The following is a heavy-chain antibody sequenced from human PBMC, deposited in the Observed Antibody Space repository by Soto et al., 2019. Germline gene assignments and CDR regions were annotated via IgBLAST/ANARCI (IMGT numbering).Heavy chain of an antibody. CDR2: IYPGDSDT. Sequence: GESLKISCKGSGYSFTSYWIGWVRQMPGKGLEWMGIIYPGDSDTRYSPSFQGQVTISADKSISTAYLRWSSLKASDTAMYYCARQAYDSSGYFTPYYYYGMDVWGQGTTVTVS. J-gene: IGHJ6*02. D-gene: IGHD3-22*01. CDR1: GYSFTSYW. V-gene: IGHV5-51*01. CDR3: ARQAYDSSGYFTPYYYYGMDV.